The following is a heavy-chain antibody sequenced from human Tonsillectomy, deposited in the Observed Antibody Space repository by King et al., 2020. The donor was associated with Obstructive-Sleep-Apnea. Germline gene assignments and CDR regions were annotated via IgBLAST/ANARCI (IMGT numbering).Heavy chain of an antibody. V-gene: IGHV3-11*01. CDR1: GFMFSDNY. J-gene: IGHJ6*02. D-gene: IGHD2-8*01. Sequence: QVQLVESGGGLVKPGGSLRLSCAASGFMFSDNYMSWIRQAPGKGLEWVSYISNSGSKIYYADSVKGRFTISRDNAKQSLYLQMNNLRAEDTAVYYCARVPARGPNYFFYGLDVWGQGTTVTVS. CDR2: ISNSGSKI. CDR3: ARVPARGPNYFFYGLDV.